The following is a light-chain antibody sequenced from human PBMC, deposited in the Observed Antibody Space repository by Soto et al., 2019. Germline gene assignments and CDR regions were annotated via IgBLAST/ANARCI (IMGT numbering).Light chain of an antibody. CDR3: QQSYSTPRT. J-gene: IGKJ1*01. CDR1: QSISSY. Sequence: DIQKTQSLASLSASXXDIVXITFPASQSISSYLNSYQQKPGKAPKXXIYAASSLQSGVPSRFSGSGAGTDFTLTISSLQPEDFATYYCQQSYSTPRTFGQGTKVDIK. V-gene: IGKV1-39*01. CDR2: AAS.